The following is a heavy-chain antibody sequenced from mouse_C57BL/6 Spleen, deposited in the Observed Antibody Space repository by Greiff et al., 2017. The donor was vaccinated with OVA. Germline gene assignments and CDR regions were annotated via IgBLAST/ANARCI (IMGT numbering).Heavy chain of an antibody. CDR3: ARKNYYGSSLSLFDY. CDR2: INPNNGGT. Sequence: VQLQQSGPELVKPGASVKISCKASGYTFTDYYMNWVKQSHGKSLEWIGDINPNNGGTSYNQKFKGKATLTVDKSSSTAYMELRSLTSEDSAVYYCARKNYYGSSLSLFDYWGQGTTLTVSS. J-gene: IGHJ2*01. D-gene: IGHD1-1*01. CDR1: GYTFTDYY. V-gene: IGHV1-26*01.